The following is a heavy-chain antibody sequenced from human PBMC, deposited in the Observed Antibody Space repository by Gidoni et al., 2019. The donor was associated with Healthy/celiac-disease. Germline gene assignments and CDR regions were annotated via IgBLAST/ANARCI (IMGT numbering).Heavy chain of an antibody. CDR3: ARDLPIVEVAGTAFDI. Sequence: EVQLVESGGGLVQPGGSLRLSWSASGFTFSSYSMNWVRQAPGKGLEWVSYISSSSSTIYYADSVKGRFTISRDNAKNSLYLQMNSLRDEDTAVYYCARDLPIVEVAGTAFDIWGQGTMVTVSS. D-gene: IGHD6-19*01. V-gene: IGHV3-48*02. CDR2: ISSSSSTI. J-gene: IGHJ3*02. CDR1: GFTFSSYS.